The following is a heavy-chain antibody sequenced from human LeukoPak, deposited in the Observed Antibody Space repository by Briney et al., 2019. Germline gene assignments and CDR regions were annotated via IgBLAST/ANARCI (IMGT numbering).Heavy chain of an antibody. V-gene: IGHV4-34*01. CDR1: GGSFSGYY. J-gene: IGHJ4*02. D-gene: IGHD3-9*01. Sequence: SETLSLTCAVYGGSFSGYYWSWIRQPPGKGLEWIGEINHSGSTNYNPSLKSRVTISVDTSKNQFSLKLSSVTAADTAVYYCARGSYDILTGYYWVIDYWGQGTLVTVSS. CDR2: INHSGST. CDR3: ARGSYDILTGYYWVIDY.